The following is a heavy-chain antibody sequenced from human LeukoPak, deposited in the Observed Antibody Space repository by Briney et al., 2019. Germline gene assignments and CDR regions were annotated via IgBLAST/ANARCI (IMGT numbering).Heavy chain of an antibody. CDR2: ISSTGTTI. CDR3: AREADRRSSGWYGEGYFDY. Sequence: PGGSLRLSCAASGFTFSSYEMNWVRQAPGKGLEWVSYISSTGTTIYYADSVKGRFTISRDNAKNSLYLQMNSLRAEDTAVYYCAREADRRSSGWYGEGYFDYWGQGTLVTVSS. J-gene: IGHJ4*02. CDR1: GFTFSSYE. D-gene: IGHD6-19*01. V-gene: IGHV3-48*03.